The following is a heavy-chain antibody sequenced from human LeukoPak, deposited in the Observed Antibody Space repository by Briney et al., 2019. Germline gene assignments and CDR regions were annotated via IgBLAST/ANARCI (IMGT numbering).Heavy chain of an antibody. J-gene: IGHJ4*02. V-gene: IGHV1-2*06. Sequence: ASVKVSCKASGYTFTGYYMLWVRQAPGQGLEWMGRINPNSGGTNYAQKFQGRVTMTRDTSISTPYMVLSRLRSDDTAVYYCASLSDSGSYFAVDYWGQGTLVTVSS. CDR1: GYTFTGYY. D-gene: IGHD1-26*01. CDR2: INPNSGGT. CDR3: ASLSDSGSYFAVDY.